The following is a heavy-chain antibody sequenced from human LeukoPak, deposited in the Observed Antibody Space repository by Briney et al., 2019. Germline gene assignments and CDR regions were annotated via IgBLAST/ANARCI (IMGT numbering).Heavy chain of an antibody. V-gene: IGHV3-20*04. CDR3: AKDQWELANYFDL. Sequence: PGGSLRLSCAGSGFTFDDYGMSWVRQAPGKGLEWVSGINRNGGTTGYADSVRGRFTISRDNAKNSLYLQMNSLRAEDTAVYYCAKDQWELANYFDLWGQGTLSPSPQ. D-gene: IGHD1-26*01. J-gene: IGHJ4*02. CDR1: GFTFDDYG. CDR2: INRNGGTT.